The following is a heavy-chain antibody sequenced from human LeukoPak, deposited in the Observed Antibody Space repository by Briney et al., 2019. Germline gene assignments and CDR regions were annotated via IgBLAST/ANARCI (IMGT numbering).Heavy chain of an antibody. CDR2: ISAYNGNT. V-gene: IGHV1-18*01. D-gene: IGHD3-22*01. J-gene: IGHJ4*02. Sequence: ASVKVSCKASGSTFTSYGIIWVRLAPGQGLEWMGWISAYNGNTNYAQKLQGRVTMTTDTSTSTAYMELRSLRSDDTAVYYCARWTGYYDSSGYAYWGQGTLVTVSS. CDR3: ARWTGYYDSSGYAY. CDR1: GSTFTSYG.